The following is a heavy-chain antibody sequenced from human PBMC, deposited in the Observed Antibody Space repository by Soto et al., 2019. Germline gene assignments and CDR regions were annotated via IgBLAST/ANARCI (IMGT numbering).Heavy chain of an antibody. D-gene: IGHD5-18*01. Sequence: SETLSLTCTVSGGSISSYYWSWIRQPPGKGLEWIGYIYYSGSTNYNPSLKSRVTISVDTSKNQFSLKLSSVTAADTAVYYCAREDGYSYGSVWGKGTTVTVSS. CDR1: GGSISSYY. J-gene: IGHJ6*04. CDR2: IYYSGST. V-gene: IGHV4-59*01. CDR3: AREDGYSYGSV.